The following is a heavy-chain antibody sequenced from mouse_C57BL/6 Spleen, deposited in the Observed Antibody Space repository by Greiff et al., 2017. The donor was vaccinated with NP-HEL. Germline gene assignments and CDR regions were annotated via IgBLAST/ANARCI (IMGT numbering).Heavy chain of an antibody. CDR2: IYPRDGST. Sequence: QVQLQQSGPELVKPGASVKLSCKASGYTFTSYDINWVKQRPGQGLEWIGWIYPRDGSTKYNEKFKGKATLTVDTSSSTAYMELHSLTSEDSAVYFCAREDYYDYDEGYFDYWGQGTTLTVSS. V-gene: IGHV1-85*01. CDR3: AREDYYDYDEGYFDY. J-gene: IGHJ2*01. D-gene: IGHD2-4*01. CDR1: GYTFTSYD.